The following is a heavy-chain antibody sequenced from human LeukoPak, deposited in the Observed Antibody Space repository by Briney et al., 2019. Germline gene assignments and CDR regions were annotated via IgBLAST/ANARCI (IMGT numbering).Heavy chain of an antibody. V-gene: IGHV4-61*05. Sequence: PSETLSLTCTVSGDSITSGSYYWGWIRQTPEKGLEWIGYAYHRGNTNYNPSLKSRVTISVDASKNQFSLRLSSVTAADTALYYCARLRGVDCTRTSCARLDGIHIWGQGTMVSVSS. CDR2: AYHRGNT. D-gene: IGHD2-2*01. J-gene: IGHJ3*02. CDR3: ARLRGVDCTRTSCARLDGIHI. CDR1: GDSITSGSYY.